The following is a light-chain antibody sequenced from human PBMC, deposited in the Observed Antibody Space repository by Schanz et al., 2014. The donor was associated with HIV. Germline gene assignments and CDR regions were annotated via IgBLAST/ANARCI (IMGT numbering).Light chain of an antibody. CDR2: QAS. Sequence: DIPMTQSPSTLSASVGDRVTITCRASQTIYSWLAWYQQKPGRAPNLLIYQASTLETGVPSRFSGSGSGTEFTLTISSLQPDDFATYFCQQSHTFPYTFGQGTKLEIK. V-gene: IGKV1-5*03. CDR3: QQSHTFPYT. J-gene: IGKJ2*01. CDR1: QTIYSW.